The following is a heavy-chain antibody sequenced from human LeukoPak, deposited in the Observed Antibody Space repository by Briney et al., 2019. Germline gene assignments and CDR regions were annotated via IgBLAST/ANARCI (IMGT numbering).Heavy chain of an antibody. CDR3: VSFYETY. J-gene: IGHJ4*02. D-gene: IGHD2/OR15-2a*01. CDR2: INSDGSWT. CDR1: GSYW. Sequence: GGSLRLSCAASGSYWMHWVCQAPGKGLVWVSHINSDGSWTSYADSVKGRFTISKDNAKNTVYLQMNNLRAEDTAVYYCVSFYETYWGQGTLVTVSS. V-gene: IGHV3-74*01.